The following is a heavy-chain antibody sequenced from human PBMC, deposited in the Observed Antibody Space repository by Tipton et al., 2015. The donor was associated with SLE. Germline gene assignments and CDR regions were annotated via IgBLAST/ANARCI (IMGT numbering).Heavy chain of an antibody. D-gene: IGHD5-24*01. V-gene: IGHV4-59*01. CDR1: GGPIIRYF. Sequence: TLSLTCSVSGGPIIRYFWNWIRQSPGKGLEWIGYISYNGGTAYNPSLQSRVSISIDTSKNQFSLKVVSVTAADTAVYFCARGELRGNYGMDVWGQGTTVTVSS. J-gene: IGHJ6*02. CDR3: ARGELRGNYGMDV. CDR2: ISYNGGT.